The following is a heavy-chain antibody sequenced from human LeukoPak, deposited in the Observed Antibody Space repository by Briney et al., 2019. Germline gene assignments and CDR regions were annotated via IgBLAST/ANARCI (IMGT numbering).Heavy chain of an antibody. J-gene: IGHJ5*02. V-gene: IGHV1-8*03. Sequence: GASVKVSCKASGYTFTIYDINWVRQATGQGLEWMGWMNPNSGNTGYAQKFQGRVTITRNTSISTAYMELSSLRFEDTAVYYCAREFAHCNGGSCYSPSRWFDPWGQGTLVTVSS. CDR1: GYTFTIYD. CDR3: AREFAHCNGGSCYSPSRWFDP. D-gene: IGHD2-15*01. CDR2: MNPNSGNT.